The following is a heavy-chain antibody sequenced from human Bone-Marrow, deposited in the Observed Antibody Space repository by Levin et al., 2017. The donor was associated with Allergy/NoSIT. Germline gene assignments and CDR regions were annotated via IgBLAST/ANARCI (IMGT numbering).Heavy chain of an antibody. Sequence: GESLKISCQGSGYSFTSHFVGWVRQMPGKGLEWMGIIHPDDSETRYSPSFQGLVTISADKSLDTAYLHWSSLGASDTATYYCARRHTVLRGVSEGAFDIWGQGTMVTVSS. CDR3: ARRHTVLRGVSEGAFDI. CDR1: GYSFTSHF. V-gene: IGHV5-51*01. CDR2: IHPDDSET. J-gene: IGHJ3*02. D-gene: IGHD3-10*01.